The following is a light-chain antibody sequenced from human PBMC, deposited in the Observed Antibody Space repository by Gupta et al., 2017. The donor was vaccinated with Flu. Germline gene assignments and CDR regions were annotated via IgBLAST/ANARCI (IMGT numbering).Light chain of an antibody. CDR2: GAS. CDR3: QQYNNLEKT. V-gene: IGKV3-15*01. Sequence: EIVMTQSPATLTVSPGERATLSCRASQSVSSNLAWYQQKPGQAPRLLIYGASTRATGIPTSFSGSGSGTEFTLTISSLQSEDFAVYYCQQYNNLEKTFGQGTKVEIK. J-gene: IGKJ1*01. CDR1: QSVSSN.